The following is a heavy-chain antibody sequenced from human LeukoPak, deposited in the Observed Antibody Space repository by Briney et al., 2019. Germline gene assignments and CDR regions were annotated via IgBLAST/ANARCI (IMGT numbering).Heavy chain of an antibody. V-gene: IGHV4-39*01. CDR3: ARRRYYDGSGYLE. Sequence: SETLSLACSVSGDSFSRSDSYWDWIRQPPGKGLEWIGTIYYSGRTYYSPSLKSRVTMSVDPSNTQFSLNLRSVTAADTALYYCARRRYYDGSGYLEWGQGTLLSVSS. D-gene: IGHD3-22*01. J-gene: IGHJ1*01. CDR1: GDSFSRSDSY. CDR2: IYYSGRT.